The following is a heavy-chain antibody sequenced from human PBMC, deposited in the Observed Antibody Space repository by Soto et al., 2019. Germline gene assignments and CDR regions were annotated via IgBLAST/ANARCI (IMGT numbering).Heavy chain of an antibody. CDR1: GGYISSYY. D-gene: IGHD4-17*01. V-gene: IGHV4-59*08. Sequence: SETQSLTCTVSGGYISSYYWSWIRQPPGKGLEWIGYIYYSGSTNYNPSLKSRVTISVDTSKNQFSLKLSSVTAADTAVYYCARHMTVTTGYFDYWGQGTLVTVSS. CDR3: ARHMTVTTGYFDY. J-gene: IGHJ4*02. CDR2: IYYSGST.